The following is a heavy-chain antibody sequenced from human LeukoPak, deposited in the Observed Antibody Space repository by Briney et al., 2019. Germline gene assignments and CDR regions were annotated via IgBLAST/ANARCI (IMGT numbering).Heavy chain of an antibody. D-gene: IGHD6-19*01. V-gene: IGHV4-59*01. CDR2: IYYSGTT. Sequence: SETLSLTCTVSGGSISIFYWSWIRQPPGKGLEWIGDIYYSGTTNYNPSLKSRVTISLDTSKNQFSLRLSSVTAADTAVYYCARIDAVAATPTSFDYWGQGTLVTVPS. CDR1: GGSISIFY. CDR3: ARIDAVAATPTSFDY. J-gene: IGHJ4*02.